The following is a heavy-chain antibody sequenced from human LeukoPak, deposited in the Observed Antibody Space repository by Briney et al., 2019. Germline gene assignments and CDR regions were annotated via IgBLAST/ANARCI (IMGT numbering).Heavy chain of an antibody. J-gene: IGHJ4*02. CDR2: VCGSGDNT. V-gene: IGHV3-23*01. D-gene: IGHD3-9*01. CDR3: AKAQCYDSLTGSFCYFDY. Sequence: GGSLRLSCTVSGFTFRSFGMTWVRQAPGKGLEWVSSVCGSGDNTYYADSVKGRFTTSRDNSKNILYLQMSSLRAEDTAIYYCAKAQCYDSLTGSFCYFDYWGRGALVTVSS. CDR1: GFTFRSFG.